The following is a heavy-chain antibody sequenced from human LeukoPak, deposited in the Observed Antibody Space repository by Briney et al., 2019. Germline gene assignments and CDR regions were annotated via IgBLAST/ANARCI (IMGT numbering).Heavy chain of an antibody. CDR2: ISGSGGST. J-gene: IGHJ4*02. CDR3: AKSTAMVTSFDY. V-gene: IGHV3-23*01. D-gene: IGHD5-18*01. Sequence: GASLRLSCAASVFTFSSYAMSWVRQAPGKGLEWVSAISGSGGSTYYADSVKGRFTISRDNSKNTLYLQMNSLRAEDTAVYYCAKSTAMVTSFDYWGQGTLVTVSS. CDR1: VFTFSSYA.